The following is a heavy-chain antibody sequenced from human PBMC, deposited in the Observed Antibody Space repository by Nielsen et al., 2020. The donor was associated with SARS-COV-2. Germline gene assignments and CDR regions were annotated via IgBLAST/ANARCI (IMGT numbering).Heavy chain of an antibody. CDR1: GFSFGEYG. D-gene: IGHD1-26*01. CDR2: IRGQVFGGAK. Sequence: GGSLRLSCTTSGFSFGEYGLTWVRQAPGKGLEWVGFIRGQVFGGAKEYAASVKDRFVITRDESKSIMYLQMNSLKTEDTAVYFCSRVRAVAFDLWGQGTMVTFSS. V-gene: IGHV3-49*04. J-gene: IGHJ3*01. CDR3: SRVRAVAFDL.